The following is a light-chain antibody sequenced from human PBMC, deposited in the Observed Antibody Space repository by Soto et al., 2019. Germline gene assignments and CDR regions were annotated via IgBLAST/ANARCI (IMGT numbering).Light chain of an antibody. CDR1: SSDVGGYKY. V-gene: IGLV2-14*03. Sequence: QSVLTQPASVSGSPGQSIAISCTGSSSDVGGYKYVSWYQQHPGKAPKLMIYDVSNQPSGVSDRFSGSKSGNTASLTISGLQSEDEADYYCSSYTSSNSYVFGTGTKVT. CDR2: DVS. CDR3: SSYTSSNSYV. J-gene: IGLJ1*01.